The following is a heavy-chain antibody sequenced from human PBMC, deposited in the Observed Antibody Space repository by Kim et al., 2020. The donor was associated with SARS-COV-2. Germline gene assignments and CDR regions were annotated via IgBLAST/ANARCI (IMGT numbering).Heavy chain of an antibody. CDR1: GGSFSGYY. J-gene: IGHJ4*02. CDR3: ARVWGPMSSGSYYDY. V-gene: IGHV4-34*01. Sequence: SETLSLTCAVYGGSFSGYYWSWIRQPPGKGLEWIGEINHSGSTNYNPSLKSRVTISVDTYKNQFSLKLSSVTAADTAVYYCARVWGPMSSGSYYDYWGQGTLVTVSS. CDR2: INHSGST. D-gene: IGHD3-10*01.